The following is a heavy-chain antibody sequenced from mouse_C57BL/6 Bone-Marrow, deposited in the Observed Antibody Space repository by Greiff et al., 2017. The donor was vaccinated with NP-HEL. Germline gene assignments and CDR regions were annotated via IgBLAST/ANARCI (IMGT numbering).Heavy chain of an antibody. J-gene: IGHJ3*02. Sequence: VQLQQSGAELVRPGASVKLSCTASGFNINDDYMHWMKQRPEQGLEWIGWIDPENGDTEYAPKFQGKATITADTSSNTAYLQVSNLTAEDTAVYYCTTAHRWGQGTLVTVSA. V-gene: IGHV14-4*01. D-gene: IGHD1-3*01. CDR2: IDPENGDT. CDR1: GFNINDDY. CDR3: TTAHR.